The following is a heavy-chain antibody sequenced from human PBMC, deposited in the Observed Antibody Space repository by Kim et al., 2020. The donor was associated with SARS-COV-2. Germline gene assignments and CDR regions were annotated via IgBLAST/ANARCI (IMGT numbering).Heavy chain of an antibody. J-gene: IGHJ5*02. D-gene: IGHD3-3*01. CDR2: IYYSGST. CDR3: ARPITIFGVALNWFDP. Sequence: SETLSLTCTVSGGSISSSSYYWGWIRQPPGKGLEWFGSIYYSGSTYYNPSLKSRVTISVDTSKNQFSLKLSSVTAADTAVYYCARPITIFGVALNWFDPWGQGTLVTVSS. V-gene: IGHV4-39*01. CDR1: GGSISSSSYY.